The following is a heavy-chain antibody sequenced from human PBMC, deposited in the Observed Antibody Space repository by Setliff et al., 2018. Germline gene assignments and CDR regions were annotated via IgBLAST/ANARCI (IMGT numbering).Heavy chain of an antibody. V-gene: IGHV7-4-1*02. Sequence: ASVKVSCKASGYTFTSYAMNWVRQAPGQGLEWMGWINTNTGNPTYAQGFTGRFVFSLDTSVSTTYLQISSLKADDTAVYYCARGPLHYDFWSGYYPLSWFDPWGQGTVVTVSS. D-gene: IGHD3-3*01. CDR3: ARGPLHYDFWSGYYPLSWFDP. CDR2: INTNTGNP. CDR1: GYTFTSYA. J-gene: IGHJ5*01.